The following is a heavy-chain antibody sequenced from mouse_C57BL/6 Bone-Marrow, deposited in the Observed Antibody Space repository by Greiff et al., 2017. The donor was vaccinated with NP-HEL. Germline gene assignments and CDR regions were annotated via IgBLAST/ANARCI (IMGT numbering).Heavy chain of an antibody. CDR3: TRGGYYKAY. Sequence: LQESGAELVRPGASVTLSCKASGYTFTDYEMHWVKQTPVHGLEWIGAIDPETGGTAYNQKFKGKAILTADKSSSTAYMELRSLTSEDSAVYYCTRGGYYKAYWGQGTLVTVSA. CDR2: IDPETGGT. D-gene: IGHD2-3*01. J-gene: IGHJ3*01. CDR1: GYTFTDYE. V-gene: IGHV1-15*01.